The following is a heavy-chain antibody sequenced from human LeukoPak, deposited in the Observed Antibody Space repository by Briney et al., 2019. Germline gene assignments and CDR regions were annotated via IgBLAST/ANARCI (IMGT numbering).Heavy chain of an antibody. D-gene: IGHD6-6*01. CDR2: ISSSSSYI. J-gene: IGHJ4*02. CDR1: GFTFSSYS. V-gene: IGHV3-21*01. CDR3: ARDWRSSSSDY. Sequence: GGSLRLSCAASGFTFSSYSMNWVRQAPGKGLEWVSSISSSSSYIYYADLVKGRFTISRDNAKNSLYLQMNSLRAEDTAVYYCARDWRSSSSDYWGQGTLVTASS.